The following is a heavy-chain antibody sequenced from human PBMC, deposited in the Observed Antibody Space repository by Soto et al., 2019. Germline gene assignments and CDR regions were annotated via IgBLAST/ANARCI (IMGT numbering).Heavy chain of an antibody. CDR1: GYSFTSYW. D-gene: IGHD6-19*01. CDR2: IYPGDSDT. V-gene: IGHV5-51*01. CDR3: ARIKAGYSSGWYYFDY. Sequence: PGESLKISCKGSGYSFTSYWIGWVRQMPGKGLEWMGIIYPGDSDTRYSPSFQGQVTISADKSISTAYLQWSSLKASDTAMYYCARIKAGYSSGWYYFDYWGQGTLVTVSS. J-gene: IGHJ4*02.